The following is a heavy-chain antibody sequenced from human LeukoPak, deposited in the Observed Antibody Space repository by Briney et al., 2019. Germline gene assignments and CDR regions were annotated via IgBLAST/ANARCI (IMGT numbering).Heavy chain of an antibody. Sequence: PSETLSLTCAVYGGSFSGYYWSWIRQPPGKGLEWIGEINHSGSTNYNPSLKSRCTISVDTSKNQFSLKLSSVTAADTAVYYCARDGIVVVPAAQGYYFDYWGQGTLVTVSS. D-gene: IGHD2-2*01. CDR2: INHSGST. V-gene: IGHV4-34*01. CDR1: GGSFSGYY. CDR3: ARDGIVVVPAAQGYYFDY. J-gene: IGHJ4*02.